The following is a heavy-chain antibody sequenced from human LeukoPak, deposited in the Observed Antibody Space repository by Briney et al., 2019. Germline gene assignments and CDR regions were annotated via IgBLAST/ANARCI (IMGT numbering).Heavy chain of an antibody. V-gene: IGHV3-7*01. CDR3: ASQSYGLFAY. CDR1: RFTFNSYW. D-gene: IGHD3-10*01. J-gene: IGHJ4*02. Sequence: GGSLRFSCEASRFTFNSYWMSWVRQAPGKGLEWVANIKQDGSEKYYVDSVKGRFTISRDNAKNSLYLEMNSLRAEDTAVYYCASQSYGLFAYWGQGTLVTVSS. CDR2: IKQDGSEK.